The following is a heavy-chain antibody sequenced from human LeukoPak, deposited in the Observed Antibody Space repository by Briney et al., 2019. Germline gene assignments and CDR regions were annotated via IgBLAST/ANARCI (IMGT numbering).Heavy chain of an antibody. CDR3: ARGVVGATMRGLVDY. CDR2: IYYSGST. D-gene: IGHD1-26*01. Sequence: SETLSLTCTVSGGSISSSSYYWGWIRQPPGKGLEWIGSIYYSGSTYYNPSLKSRVTISVDTSKNQFSLKLSSVTAADTAVYYCARGVVGATMRGLVDYWGQGTLVTVSS. CDR1: GGSISSSSYY. V-gene: IGHV4-39*07. J-gene: IGHJ4*02.